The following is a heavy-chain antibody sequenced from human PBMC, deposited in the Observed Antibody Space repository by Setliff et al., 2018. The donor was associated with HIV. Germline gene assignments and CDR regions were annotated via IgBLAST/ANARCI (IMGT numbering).Heavy chain of an antibody. Sequence: SETLSLTCSVSGASISSNSYYWGWIRQPPGKGLEWIGSMYHTRSTYYSPSLNSRFTISVDTSKNQFSLKLRSVTAADTAVYYCARASSDIPGVDSNYFDDWGQGTLVTVSS. V-gene: IGHV4-39*07. J-gene: IGHJ4*02. CDR3: ARASSDIPGVDSNYFDD. CDR1: GASISSNSYY. CDR2: MYHTRST. D-gene: IGHD2-2*01.